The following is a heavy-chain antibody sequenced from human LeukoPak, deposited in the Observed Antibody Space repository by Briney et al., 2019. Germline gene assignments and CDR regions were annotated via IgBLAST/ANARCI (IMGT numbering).Heavy chain of an antibody. D-gene: IGHD5-24*01. CDR2: ISYDGSYK. V-gene: IGHV3-30*04. CDR1: KFTFSTYA. J-gene: IGHJ4*02. Sequence: GRSLRLSCAASKFTFSTYAMHWVRQAPGKGLEWVSIISYDGSYKYYADSVKGRFTISRDNSKNTLFLQMNSLGAEDTAVYYCARRSRDGWYFDYWGQGTLVTVSS. CDR3: ARRSRDGWYFDY.